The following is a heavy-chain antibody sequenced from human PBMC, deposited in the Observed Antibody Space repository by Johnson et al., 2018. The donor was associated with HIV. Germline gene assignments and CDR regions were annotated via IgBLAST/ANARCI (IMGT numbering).Heavy chain of an antibody. D-gene: IGHD3-22*01. V-gene: IGHV3-30*02. CDR1: GLTFSSYG. CDR3: TRGESAYYESSGYYSDDAFDI. CDR2: IRYDVTKK. Sequence: QVQLVESGGGVVQPGGSLRLSCAASGLTFSSYGMHWVRQAPGKGMEWVAFIRYDVTKKYYADSVKGRFTISRDNSKNTLYLQMNSLRAGDTALYYCTRGESAYYESSGYYSDDAFDIWGQGTMVTVSS. J-gene: IGHJ3*02.